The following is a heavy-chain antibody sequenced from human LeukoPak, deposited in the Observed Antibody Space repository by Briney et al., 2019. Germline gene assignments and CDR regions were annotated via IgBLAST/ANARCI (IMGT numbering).Heavy chain of an antibody. V-gene: IGHV3-53*01. J-gene: IGHJ4*02. CDR3: ARDWRYDDSGYYLDH. CDR2: IYRDETT. Sequence: GESLRLSCAASGFTVNNNYMAWVRQSPEKGLEWVAVIYRDETTFYADSVRGRITMSRDNSKNAVYLQMSSLRVEDTAVYYCARDWRYDDSGYYLDHWGQGTLVTVSS. D-gene: IGHD3-22*01. CDR1: GFTVNNNY.